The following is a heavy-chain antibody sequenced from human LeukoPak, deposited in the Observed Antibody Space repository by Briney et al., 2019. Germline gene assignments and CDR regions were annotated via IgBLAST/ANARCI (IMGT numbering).Heavy chain of an antibody. CDR1: GFTFSSYA. D-gene: IGHD5-12*01. Sequence: PGGSLRLSCAASGFTFSSYAMSWVRHAPGKGLEWVSAISGSCGSTYYADSVKGRFTISRDNSKNTLYLQMNSLRAEDTAVYYCAKDRGYGVSYWYFDLWGRGTLVTVSS. J-gene: IGHJ2*01. CDR3: AKDRGYGVSYWYFDL. V-gene: IGHV3-23*01. CDR2: ISGSCGST.